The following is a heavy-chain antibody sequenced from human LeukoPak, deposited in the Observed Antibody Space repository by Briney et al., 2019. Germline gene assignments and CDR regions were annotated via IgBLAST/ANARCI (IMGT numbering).Heavy chain of an antibody. J-gene: IGHJ4*02. Sequence: PSETLSLTCTVSGGSISSYYWSWIRQPPGKGLEWIGYIYYSGSTNYNPSLKSRVTISVDTSKNQFSLKLSSVTAADTAVYYCARESREGAAAYWGQGTLVTVSS. D-gene: IGHD1-26*01. CDR1: GGSISSYY. CDR3: ARESREGAAAY. V-gene: IGHV4-59*01. CDR2: IYYSGST.